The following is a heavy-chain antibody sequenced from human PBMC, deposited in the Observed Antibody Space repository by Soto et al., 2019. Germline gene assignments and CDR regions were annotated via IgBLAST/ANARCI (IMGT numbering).Heavy chain of an antibody. CDR1: GGSFSGYY. Sequence: SETLSLTCAVYGGSFSGYYWSWIRQPPGKGLEWIGEINHSGSTNYNPSLKSRVTISVDTSKNQFSLKLSSVTAADTAVYYCARGHWNYRGSWLDPWGQGTLVTSPQ. CDR3: ARGHWNYRGSWLDP. CDR2: INHSGST. J-gene: IGHJ5*02. D-gene: IGHD1-7*01. V-gene: IGHV4-34*01.